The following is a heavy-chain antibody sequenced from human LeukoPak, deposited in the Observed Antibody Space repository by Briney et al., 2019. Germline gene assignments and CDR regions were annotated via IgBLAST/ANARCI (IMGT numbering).Heavy chain of an antibody. CDR1: GFTFSSYA. J-gene: IGHJ4*02. Sequence: GGALRLSCAGSGFTFSSYAKSWGRQAPGEGLEWGSDNSGSGGSTYYADSVEGRFTISRDNSKNTLYLQMNSLRAEDTAVYYCAKYPGIAAAGPNFYWGQGTLVTVSS. CDR3: AKYPGIAAAGPNFY. CDR2: NSGSGGST. V-gene: IGHV3-23*01. D-gene: IGHD6-13*01.